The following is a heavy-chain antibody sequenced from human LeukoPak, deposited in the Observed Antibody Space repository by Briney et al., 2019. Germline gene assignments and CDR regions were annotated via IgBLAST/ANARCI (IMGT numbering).Heavy chain of an antibody. CDR2: FDPEDGET. J-gene: IGHJ3*02. D-gene: IGHD2-2*01. V-gene: IGHV1-24*01. Sequence: GASVKVSCKVSGYTLTELSMHWVRQAPGKGLEWMGGFDPEDGETIYAQKFQGRVTMTEDTSTDTACMELSSLRSEDTAVYYCATPIVVVPAATGDAFDIWGQGTMVTVSS. CDR1: GYTLTELS. CDR3: ATPIVVVPAATGDAFDI.